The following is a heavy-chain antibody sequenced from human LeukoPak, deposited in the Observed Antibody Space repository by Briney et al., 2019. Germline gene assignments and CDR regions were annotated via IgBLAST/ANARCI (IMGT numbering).Heavy chain of an antibody. CDR2: FYSGGGT. CDR1: GFTVSTYY. D-gene: IGHD6-19*01. V-gene: IGHV3-53*01. J-gene: IGHJ4*02. CDR3: ARIAVDGGVDY. Sequence: GGSLRLSCAASGFTVSTYYMAWVRQAPGKGLEWVSVFYSGGGTYYADSVKGRFTISRDNSKNTLYLQMNSLRAEDTAVYYCARIAVDGGVDYWGQGTLVTVSS.